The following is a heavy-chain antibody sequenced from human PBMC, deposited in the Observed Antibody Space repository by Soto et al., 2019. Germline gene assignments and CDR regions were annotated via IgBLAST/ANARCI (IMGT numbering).Heavy chain of an antibody. CDR3: SRDVVVGAKALNY. CDR2: ISGSGGST. J-gene: IGHJ4*02. D-gene: IGHD2-15*01. Sequence: LRLSCAASGFTFSRDGMSWVRQAPGKGLEWVSAISGSGGSTYYADSVKGRFTISRDNSKNTLYLQMNSLRVEDTAVYFCSRDVVVGAKALNYWGQGALVTVSS. V-gene: IGHV3-23*01. CDR1: GFTFSRDG.